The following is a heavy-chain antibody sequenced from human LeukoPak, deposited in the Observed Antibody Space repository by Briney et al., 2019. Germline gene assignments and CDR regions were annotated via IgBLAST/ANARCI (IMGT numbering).Heavy chain of an antibody. D-gene: IGHD6-13*01. V-gene: IGHV3-23*01. CDR3: AKVGTKAAAVDY. Sequence: PGGSLRLSCAASGFTFSSYAMSWVRQAPGKGLEWVSAISGSGGSTYYADSEKGRFTISRDNSKNTLYLQKNSLRAEDTAVYYYAKVGTKAAAVDYWGQGTLVTVSS. J-gene: IGHJ4*02. CDR1: GFTFSSYA. CDR2: ISGSGGST.